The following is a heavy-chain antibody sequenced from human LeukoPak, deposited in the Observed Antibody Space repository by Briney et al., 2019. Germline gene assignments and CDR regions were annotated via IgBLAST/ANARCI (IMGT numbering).Heavy chain of an antibody. V-gene: IGHV3-74*01. J-gene: IGHJ4*02. D-gene: IGHD3-10*01. CDR1: GXTFSNYW. Sequence: GGSLRLSCAASGXTFSNYWMHWVRQVPGKGLVWVSRINSDGRTTRYADSVKGRFTISRDNAKNTLFLQMNSLRAEDTAVYYCAGTVGSAPDYYGSGGFAVLDYWGQGTLVTVSS. CDR2: INSDGRTT. CDR3: AGTVGSAPDYYGSGGFAVLDY.